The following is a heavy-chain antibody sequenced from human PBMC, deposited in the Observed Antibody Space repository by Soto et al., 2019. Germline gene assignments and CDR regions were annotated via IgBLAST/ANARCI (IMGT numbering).Heavy chain of an antibody. D-gene: IGHD1-26*01. CDR2: ISVSGGST. V-gene: IGHV3-23*01. CDR1: GFTFSSYA. Sequence: GGSLRLSCAASGFTFSSYAMSWVRQAPGKGLEWVSAISVSGGSTYYADSVKGRFTTSRDNSKNTLYLQMNSLRAEDTAVYYCAKDGVSGSYYFYFDSWGQGALVTVSS. CDR3: AKDGVSGSYYFYFDS. J-gene: IGHJ4*02.